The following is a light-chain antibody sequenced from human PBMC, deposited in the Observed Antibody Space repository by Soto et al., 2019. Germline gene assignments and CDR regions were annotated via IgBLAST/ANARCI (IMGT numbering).Light chain of an antibody. Sequence: DIQMTQSPSCLSASVGDRVTSSGRASQTISSWLAWYQQKPGKAPKLLIYKASTLKSGVPSRFSGSGSGTEFTLTISSLQPDDFATYYCQPYNSYSEAFGQGTKVDIK. J-gene: IGKJ1*01. CDR2: KAS. CDR3: QPYNSYSEA. CDR1: QTISSW. V-gene: IGKV1-5*03.